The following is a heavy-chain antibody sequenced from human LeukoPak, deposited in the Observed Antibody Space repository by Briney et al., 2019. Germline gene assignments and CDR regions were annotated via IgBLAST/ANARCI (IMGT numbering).Heavy chain of an antibody. V-gene: IGHV3-48*03. J-gene: IGHJ4*02. CDR2: ISGSGGIM. Sequence: GSLRLSCAASGFTLRSYWMHWVRQAPGKGLEWISYISGSGGIMFYADSVKGRFTISRDNAKNSVYLQMSSLKAEDTAVYYCAREYPDNGDGWGYWGQGTLVTVSS. CDR3: AREYPDNGDGWGY. CDR1: GFTLRSYW. D-gene: IGHD1-1*01.